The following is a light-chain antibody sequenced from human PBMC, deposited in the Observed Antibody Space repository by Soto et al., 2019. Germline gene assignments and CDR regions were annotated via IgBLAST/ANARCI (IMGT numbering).Light chain of an antibody. V-gene: IGLV2-14*01. CDR1: NSDVGGYDF. Sequence: QSALTQPASVSGSPGQSITISCTGTNSDVGGYDFVSWYQHHPGKAPKLMIYAVIYRPSGVSNRFSGSKSGNTASLTISGLQAEHEADYYCSSYTSSGGWVFGGGTKLTVL. CDR3: SSYTSSGGWV. J-gene: IGLJ3*02. CDR2: AVI.